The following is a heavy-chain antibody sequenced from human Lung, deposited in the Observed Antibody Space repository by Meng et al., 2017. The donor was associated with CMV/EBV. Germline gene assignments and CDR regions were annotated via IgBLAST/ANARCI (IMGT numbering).Heavy chain of an antibody. V-gene: IGHV2-5*02. D-gene: IGHD3-22*01. CDR3: ARQSYYDDSGYYFDY. Sequence: QITLKEAGPTLLKPTXTLTLTCTVSGFSFSTSGVGVGWIRQPPGKALEWLALIYWDGDKRYSPSLENRLVITKDTSRNLVVLAMTNMDPVDTATYYCARQSYYDDSGYYFDYWGQGTLVTVSS. CDR1: GFSFSTSGVG. CDR2: IYWDGDK. J-gene: IGHJ4*02.